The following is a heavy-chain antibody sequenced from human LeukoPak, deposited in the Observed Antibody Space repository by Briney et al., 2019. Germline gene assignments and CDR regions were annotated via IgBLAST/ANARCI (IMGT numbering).Heavy chain of an antibody. D-gene: IGHD3-9*01. CDR3: ARGGAEFDWLPNAFDI. J-gene: IGHJ3*02. Sequence: KPSETLSLTCTVSGGPISSYYWSWIRQPPGKGLEWIGYIYYSGSTNYNPSLKSRVTISVDTSKNQFSLKLSSVTAADTAVYYCARGGAEFDWLPNAFDIWGQGTMVTVSS. CDR1: GGPISSYY. V-gene: IGHV4-59*01. CDR2: IYYSGST.